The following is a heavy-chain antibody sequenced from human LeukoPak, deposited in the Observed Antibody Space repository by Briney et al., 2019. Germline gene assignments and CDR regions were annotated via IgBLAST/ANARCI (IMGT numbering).Heavy chain of an antibody. CDR3: ARGVAVAV. CDR2: IKQDGSEK. V-gene: IGHV3-7*01. Sequence: PGGSLRLSCEASGFTFSSYWMSWVCQAPGKGLEWVANIKQDGSEKYYVDSVKGRFTISRDNAKSSLYLQMHSLRAEDTAVYYCARGVAVAVWGQGTLVTVSS. D-gene: IGHD6-19*01. CDR1: GFTFSSYW. J-gene: IGHJ4*02.